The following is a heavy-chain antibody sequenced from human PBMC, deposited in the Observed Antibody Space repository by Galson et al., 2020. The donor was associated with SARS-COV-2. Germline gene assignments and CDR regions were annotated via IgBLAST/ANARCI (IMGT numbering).Heavy chain of an antibody. CDR3: ASEPGQGEDY. CDR2: ISYDGSNK. CDR1: GFTFSSYA. D-gene: IGHD3-16*01. J-gene: IGHJ4*02. Sequence: GGSLRLSCAASGFTFSSYAMHWVRQAPGKGLEWVAVISYDGSNKYYADSVKGRFTISRDNSKNTLYLQMNSLRAEDTAVYYCASEPGQGEDYWGQGTLVTVSS. V-gene: IGHV3-30*04.